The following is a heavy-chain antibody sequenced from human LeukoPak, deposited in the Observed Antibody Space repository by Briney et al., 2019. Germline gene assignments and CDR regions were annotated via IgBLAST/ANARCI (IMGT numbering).Heavy chain of an antibody. CDR1: GYTFTSYA. J-gene: IGHJ5*02. D-gene: IGHD3-22*01. CDR3: ARISYDDSGYYDTWFDP. V-gene: IGHV1-18*01. CDR2: ISAYNGNT. Sequence: ASVNLSCKASGYTFTSYAMSWVRQAPGQGLEWMGWISAYNGNTNYAHTLQGRVTMTTDTSTSTAYMELRSLRSDDTAVYYCARISYDDSGYYDTWFDPWGQGTLVTVSS.